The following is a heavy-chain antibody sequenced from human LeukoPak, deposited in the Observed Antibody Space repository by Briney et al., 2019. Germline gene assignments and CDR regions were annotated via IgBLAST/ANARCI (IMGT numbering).Heavy chain of an antibody. D-gene: IGHD6-19*01. Sequence: GGSLRLSCAASGFTFSSYAMSWVRQAPGKGLEWVSAISGSGGSTYYADSVKGRFTISRDNSKNTLYLQMNSLRAEDTAVYYCAEEPNSSGWLAYFDYWGQGTLVTVSS. V-gene: IGHV3-23*01. J-gene: IGHJ4*02. CDR2: ISGSGGST. CDR1: GFTFSSYA. CDR3: AEEPNSSGWLAYFDY.